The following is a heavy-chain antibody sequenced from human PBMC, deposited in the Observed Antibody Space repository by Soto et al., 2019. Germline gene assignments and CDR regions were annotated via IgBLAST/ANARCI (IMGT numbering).Heavy chain of an antibody. CDR2: ISPYNGRR. CDR3: GRCRTDSYAMDV. Sequence: ASVKVSCKASGYSFTSYGIAWVRQAPGQGPEWMGWISPYNGRRNYAQNVKGRVVMTTEISTNTVYLELRSLRSDDTAVYYCGRCRTDSYAMDVWGQGTTVTVSS. V-gene: IGHV1-18*01. CDR1: GYSFTSYG. J-gene: IGHJ6*02.